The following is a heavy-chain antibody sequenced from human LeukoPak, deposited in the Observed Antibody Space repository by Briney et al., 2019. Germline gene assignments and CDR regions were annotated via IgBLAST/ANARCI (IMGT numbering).Heavy chain of an antibody. Sequence: PGGSLRLSCAASGFTFSSYAMSWVRQAPGKGLEWVSGISGSGGSTYYADAVKSRFTISRDNSKNTLYLQMNSLRAEDTAAYYCAKDWRSTYYFDYWGQGTLVTVSS. CDR3: AKDWRSTYYFDY. V-gene: IGHV3-23*01. CDR1: GFTFSSYA. CDR2: ISGSGGST. J-gene: IGHJ4*02.